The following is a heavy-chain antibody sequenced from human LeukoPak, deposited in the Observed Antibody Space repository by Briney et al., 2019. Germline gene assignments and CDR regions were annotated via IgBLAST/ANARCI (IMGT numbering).Heavy chain of an antibody. Sequence: GASVKVSCKASGYTFTSYGISWVRQAPGQGPEWMGWISAYNGNTNYAQKLQGRVTMTTDTSTSTAYMELRSLRSDDTAVYYCARGYYYDSSGYLVYWGQGTLVTVSS. V-gene: IGHV1-18*01. J-gene: IGHJ4*02. D-gene: IGHD3-22*01. CDR2: ISAYNGNT. CDR3: ARGYYYDSSGYLVY. CDR1: GYTFTSYG.